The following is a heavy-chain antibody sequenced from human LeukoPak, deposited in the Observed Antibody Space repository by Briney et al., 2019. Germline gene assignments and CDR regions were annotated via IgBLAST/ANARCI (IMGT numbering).Heavy chain of an antibody. Sequence: ASVKVSCKASGYTFTGYYMHWVRQAPGQGLEWMGRINPNSGGTNYAQKFQGRVTMTRDTSISTAYMELGRLRSDDTAVYYCARVKTIYDSSGYYPTWGQGTLVTVYS. D-gene: IGHD3-22*01. CDR1: GYTFTGYY. CDR2: INPNSGGT. J-gene: IGHJ5*02. V-gene: IGHV1-2*06. CDR3: ARVKTIYDSSGYYPT.